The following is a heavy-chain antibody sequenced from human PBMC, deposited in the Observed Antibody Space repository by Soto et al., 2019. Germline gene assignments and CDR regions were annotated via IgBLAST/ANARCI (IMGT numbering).Heavy chain of an antibody. V-gene: IGHV3-30*18. CDR3: AKETIHVGGPNVFDS. CDR1: GFPFSRYG. Sequence: VQLVESGGGVVQPGRSLRLLCEASGFPFSRYGMHWVRQAPGMGLEWVAVISWDGLAQYYGDSVRGRFTISRDNSQSTLYLQRNSLRTEDTAIYYWAKETIHVGGPNVFDSWGQGVLVTVSS. CDR2: ISWDGLAQ. D-gene: IGHD2-2*02. J-gene: IGHJ5*01.